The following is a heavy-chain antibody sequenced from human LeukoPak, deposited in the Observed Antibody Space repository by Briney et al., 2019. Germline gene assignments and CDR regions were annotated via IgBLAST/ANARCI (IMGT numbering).Heavy chain of an antibody. V-gene: IGHV3-23*01. CDR3: AKDPYGTRYFDY. Sequence: PGGSLRLSCAASGFTFSSYAMSWVRQAPGKGLEWVSEISGSGGTTDYAVSVKGRFTISRDNAKNTVYLQMNSLRAEDTAVYYCAKDPYGTRYFDYWGQGTLVTVSS. CDR2: ISGSGGTT. J-gene: IGHJ4*02. CDR1: GFTFSSYA. D-gene: IGHD2-2*01.